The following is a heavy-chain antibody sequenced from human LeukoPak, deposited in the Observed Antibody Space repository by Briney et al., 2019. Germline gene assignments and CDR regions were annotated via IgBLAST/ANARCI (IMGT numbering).Heavy chain of an antibody. CDR1: GGTFSSYA. CDR2: IIPIFGTA. CDR3: ARENARVGYCYVYFDY. D-gene: IGHD5-18*01. V-gene: IGHV1-69*05. Sequence: SVKVSCKASGGTFSSYAISWVRQAPGQGLEWMGRIIPIFGTANYAQKFQGRVTITTDESTSTAYMELSSLRSEDTAVYYCARENARVGYCYVYFDYWGQGTLVTVSS. J-gene: IGHJ4*02.